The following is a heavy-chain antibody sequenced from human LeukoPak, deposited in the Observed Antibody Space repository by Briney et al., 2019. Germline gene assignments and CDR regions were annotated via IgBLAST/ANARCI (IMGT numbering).Heavy chain of an antibody. CDR1: GYRFTNYW. J-gene: IGHJ4*02. Sequence: KPGESLKISCKGSGYRFTNYWIGWVRQMPGKGLEWMGIIYPGDSDIRYSPSFQGQVTISADKSISTAYLQWSSLEASDTAMYYCARQNSGWEKGTIDYWGQGTLVTVSS. CDR3: ARQNSGWEKGTIDY. V-gene: IGHV5-51*01. D-gene: IGHD6-19*01. CDR2: IYPGDSDI.